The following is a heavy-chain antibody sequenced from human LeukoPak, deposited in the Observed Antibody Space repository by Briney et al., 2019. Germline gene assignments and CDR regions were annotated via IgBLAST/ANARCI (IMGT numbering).Heavy chain of an antibody. CDR3: ARRQSHTNMVRGYFDY. CDR1: GVSISSSYY. D-gene: IGHD3-10*01. CDR2: IYYSGST. J-gene: IGHJ4*02. Sequence: SEALSLTCTVSGVSISSSYYWGWIRQPPGKGLKWIGSIYYSGSTYYNPSLKSRVTISVDTSKNQFSLELSSVTAADTAVYYCARRQSHTNMVRGYFDYWGQGTLVTVSS. V-gene: IGHV4-39*07.